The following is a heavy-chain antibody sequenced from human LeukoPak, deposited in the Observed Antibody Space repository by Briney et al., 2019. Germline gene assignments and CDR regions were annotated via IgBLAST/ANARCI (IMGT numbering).Heavy chain of an antibody. D-gene: IGHD4-17*01. CDR1: GGSISSGSYY. J-gene: IGHJ4*02. CDR2: IYYSGST. CDR3: ARVRGRTVTTSDFDY. V-gene: IGHV4-61*10. Sequence: PSQTLSLTCTVSGGSISSGSYYWSWIRQPAGKGLEWIGYIYYSGSTNYNPSLKSRVTISVDTSKNQFSLKLSSVTAADTAVYYCARVRGRTVTTSDFDYWGQGALVTVSS.